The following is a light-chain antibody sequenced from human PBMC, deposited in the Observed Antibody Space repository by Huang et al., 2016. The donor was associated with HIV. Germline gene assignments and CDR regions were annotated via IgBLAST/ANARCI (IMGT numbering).Light chain of an antibody. V-gene: IGKV1-6*01. CDR3: LQDYNYTFT. CDR2: AAS. CDR1: QGIRND. J-gene: IGKJ3*01. Sequence: AIQMTQSPSSLSASVGDRVTITCRASQGIRNDLGLYQQKPGKAPKLLIYAASSLQSGVPSRFSGSGSGTDFTLTISSLQPEDFATYYCLQDYNYTFTFGPGTKVDIK.